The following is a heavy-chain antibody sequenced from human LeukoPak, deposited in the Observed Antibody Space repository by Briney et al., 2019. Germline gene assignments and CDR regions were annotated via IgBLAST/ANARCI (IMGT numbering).Heavy chain of an antibody. D-gene: IGHD3-10*01. Sequence: SETLSLTCTVSGGSISSYYWSWIRQPPGKGLEWIGFIYYSGITNYNPSLKSRVTISVDTSKNQFSLKLSSVTAADTAVYYCARGREKLWNCFDPWGQGTLVTVSS. V-gene: IGHV4-59*01. J-gene: IGHJ5*02. CDR1: GGSISSYY. CDR2: IYYSGIT. CDR3: ARGREKLWNCFDP.